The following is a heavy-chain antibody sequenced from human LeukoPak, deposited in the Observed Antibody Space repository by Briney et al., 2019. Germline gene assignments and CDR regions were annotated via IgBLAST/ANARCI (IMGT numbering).Heavy chain of an antibody. D-gene: IGHD6-13*01. Sequence: GASVKVSCKASGYTCTSYDINWVRQATGQGLEWMGWMNPNSGNTGYAQKFQGRVTMTRNTSISTAYMELSSLRSEDTAVYYCASLSYSSSWYDYYGMDVWGQGTTVTVSS. CDR1: GYTCTSYD. CDR3: ASLSYSSSWYDYYGMDV. J-gene: IGHJ6*02. CDR2: MNPNSGNT. V-gene: IGHV1-8*01.